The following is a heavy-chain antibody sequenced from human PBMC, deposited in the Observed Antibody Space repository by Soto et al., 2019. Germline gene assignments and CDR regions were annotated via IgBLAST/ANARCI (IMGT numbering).Heavy chain of an antibody. CDR3: AKGGNTVRDY. CDR1: GFTFSSYA. V-gene: IGHV3-23*01. CDR2: VSGSGGST. Sequence: EVQLLESGGGLVQPGGSLRLSCAASGFTFSSYAMSWVRQAPGKGLEWVSAVSGSGGSTYYAATVKGRFTISRDNSKNTLYLQMNSLRAEDTAVDYCAKGGNTVRDYWGQGTLVTVSS. D-gene: IGHD4-17*01. J-gene: IGHJ4*02.